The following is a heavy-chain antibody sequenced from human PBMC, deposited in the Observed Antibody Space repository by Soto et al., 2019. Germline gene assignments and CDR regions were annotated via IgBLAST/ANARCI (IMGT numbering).Heavy chain of an antibody. V-gene: IGHV1-46*01. CDR1: GYTFTSYY. Sequence: ASVKVSCKASGYTFTSYYMHWVRQAPEQGLEWMGIINPSGGSTSYAQKFQGRVTMTRDTSTSTVYMELSSLRSEDTAVYYCARATMVRGVIPPLYYFDYWGQGTLVTVSS. CDR3: ARATMVRGVIPPLYYFDY. CDR2: INPSGGST. D-gene: IGHD3-10*01. J-gene: IGHJ4*02.